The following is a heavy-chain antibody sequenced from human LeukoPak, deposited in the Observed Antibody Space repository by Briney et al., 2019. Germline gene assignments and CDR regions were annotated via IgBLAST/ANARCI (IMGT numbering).Heavy chain of an antibody. V-gene: IGHV3-21*01. D-gene: IGHD3-22*01. J-gene: IGHJ3*02. Sequence: GGSLRLSCAASGFTFSSYTMNWVRQAPGKGLEWVSSISSLSSYIYYADSLKGRFTISRDNAKNSLYLQMNSLRVEDTAVYYCARDSRLYSSGDAFDIWGQGTTVTVSS. CDR3: ARDSRLYSSGDAFDI. CDR1: GFTFSSYT. CDR2: ISSLSSYI.